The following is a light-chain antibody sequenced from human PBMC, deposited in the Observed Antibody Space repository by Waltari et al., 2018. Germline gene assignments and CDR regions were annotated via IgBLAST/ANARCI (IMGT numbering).Light chain of an antibody. CDR3: EQYNNWPET. CDR1: QGVGSN. V-gene: IGKV3-15*01. Sequence: EVVMTQPPATLSVSPGERATLPCRDSQGVGSNLAWYQQKPGQAPRLLIYGPSTRATGIPVRFSGSGSGREFTLTISSLQSEDCAIYYCEQYNNWPETFGQGTKVDIK. J-gene: IGKJ1*01. CDR2: GPS.